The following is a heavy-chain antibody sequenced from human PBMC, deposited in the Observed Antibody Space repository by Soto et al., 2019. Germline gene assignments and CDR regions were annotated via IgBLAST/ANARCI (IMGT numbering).Heavy chain of an antibody. Sequence: QAGGSLRLSCAASGFTFSSYWMHWVRQAPGKGLVWVSRINSDGSSTSYADSVKGRFTISRDNAKNTLYLQMNSLRAEDTAVCYCARGGLKWELLPDAFDIWGQGTMVTVSS. CDR3: ARGGLKWELLPDAFDI. J-gene: IGHJ3*02. CDR2: INSDGSST. D-gene: IGHD1-26*01. V-gene: IGHV3-74*01. CDR1: GFTFSSYW.